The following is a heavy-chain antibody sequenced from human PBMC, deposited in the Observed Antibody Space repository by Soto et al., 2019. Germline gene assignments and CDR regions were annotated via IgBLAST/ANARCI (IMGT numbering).Heavy chain of an antibody. Sequence: EVQLLESGGGLVQPGGSRRLSCAASGFTFNTYAMSWVRQAPGKGLEWVSTMSPSGNNTYYADSVKGRFTISRDNSKKVLYLQMNSLRAEDTAIYYCAKKSRHYGSENWGQGTLVTVSS. V-gene: IGHV3-23*01. D-gene: IGHD3-10*01. CDR1: GFTFNTYA. J-gene: IGHJ4*02. CDR2: MSPSGNNT. CDR3: AKKSRHYGSEN.